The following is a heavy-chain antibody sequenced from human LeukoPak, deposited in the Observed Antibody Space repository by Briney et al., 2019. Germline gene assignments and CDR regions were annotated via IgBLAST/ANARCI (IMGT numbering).Heavy chain of an antibody. J-gene: IGHJ6*02. CDR2: TYYRSNWYN. Sequence: SQTLSLTCAISGDSVSSKSAAWNWIRQSPSRGLEWLGRTYYRSNWYNDYAESVKSRITVTADTSKNHFSLHLNSVTPEDTAVYYCERDWEQPNYYFGMDVWGQGTTVSVSS. CDR1: GDSVSSKSAA. D-gene: IGHD1/OR15-1a*01. CDR3: ERDWEQPNYYFGMDV. V-gene: IGHV6-1*01.